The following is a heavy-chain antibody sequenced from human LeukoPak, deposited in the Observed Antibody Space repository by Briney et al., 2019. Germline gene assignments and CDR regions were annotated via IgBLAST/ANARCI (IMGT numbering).Heavy chain of an antibody. V-gene: IGHV1-2*02. Sequence: ASVKVSCKASGYTFTGYYMHWVRQAPGQGLEWMGWINPNSGGTNYAQKFQGRVTMTRDTSISTAYMELSRLRSDDTAVYYCARHALDYDFWSGYYAIGEAYYYYYMDVWGKGTTVTVSS. D-gene: IGHD3-3*01. CDR2: INPNSGGT. J-gene: IGHJ6*03. CDR1: GYTFTGYY. CDR3: ARHALDYDFWSGYYAIGEAYYYYYMDV.